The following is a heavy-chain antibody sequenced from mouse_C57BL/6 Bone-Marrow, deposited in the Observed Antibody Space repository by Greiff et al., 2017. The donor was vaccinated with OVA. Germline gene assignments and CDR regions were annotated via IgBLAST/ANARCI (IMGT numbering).Heavy chain of an antibody. J-gene: IGHJ3*01. CDR2: ILPGSGST. CDR3: AREGEDGYLFAY. V-gene: IGHV1-9*01. CDR1: GYTFTGYW. Sequence: VQLQQSGAELMKPGASVKLSCKATGYTFTGYWIEWVKQRPGHGLEWIGEILPGSGSTHYNEKFKGQATFTSDPSSNTAYMQLSSLTTDDSAIYDCAREGEDGYLFAYWGQGTLVTVSA. D-gene: IGHD2-3*01.